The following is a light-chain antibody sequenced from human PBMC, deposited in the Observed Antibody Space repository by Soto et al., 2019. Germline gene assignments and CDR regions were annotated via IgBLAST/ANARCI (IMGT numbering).Light chain of an antibody. V-gene: IGLV2-14*03. Sequence: QSVLTQPASVSGSPGQSFTIPCTGSSSDVGAYHSVSWYQQHPGKAPKLIIFDVSNRPSGASNRFSGSKSGNTASLTISGLQAEDEADYYCSSFTDTGTVMFGGGTKVTVL. J-gene: IGLJ3*02. CDR3: SSFTDTGTVM. CDR1: SSDVGAYHS. CDR2: DVS.